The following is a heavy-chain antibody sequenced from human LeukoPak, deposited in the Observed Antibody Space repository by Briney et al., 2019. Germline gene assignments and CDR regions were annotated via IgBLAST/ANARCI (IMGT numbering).Heavy chain of an antibody. CDR2: IYYSGST. J-gene: IGHJ4*02. V-gene: IGHV4-39*01. D-gene: IGHD3-3*01. CDR3: ARGRSYYDFWSGYYYFDY. CDR1: GGSISSSSYY. Sequence: SETLSLTCTVSGGSISSSSYYWGWVRQPPGKGLEWIGSIYYSGSTYYNPSLKSRVTISVDTSKNQFSLKLSSVTAADTAVYYCARGRSYYDFWSGYYYFDYWGQGTLVTVSS.